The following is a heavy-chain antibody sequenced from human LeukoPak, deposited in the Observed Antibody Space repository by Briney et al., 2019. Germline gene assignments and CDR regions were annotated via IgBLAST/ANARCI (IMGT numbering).Heavy chain of an antibody. J-gene: IGHJ4*02. CDR2: FDPQSGET. Sequence: ASVKVSCKASGSSLTELSMHWVRQAPGKGLEWMGGFDPQSGETVYAQKFQGRLSMTEDTSTDTASMELKSLGSADTAMYFCAGMATTGNYWGQGTLVTVSS. CDR1: GSSLTELS. D-gene: IGHD1-1*01. CDR3: AGMATTGNY. V-gene: IGHV1-24*01.